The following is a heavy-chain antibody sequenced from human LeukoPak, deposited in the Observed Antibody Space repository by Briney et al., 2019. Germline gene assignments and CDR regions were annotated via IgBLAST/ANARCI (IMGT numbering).Heavy chain of an antibody. CDR1: GFTFSSYA. CDR3: AKELVPDYYDSSGYYPESFDY. CDR2: ISGSGGST. V-gene: IGHV3-23*01. J-gene: IGHJ4*02. Sequence: GGSLRLSCAASGFTFSSYAMSWVRQAPGKGLEWVSAISGSGGSTYYADSVKGRFTISRDNSKNTPYLQMNSLRAEDTAVYYCAKELVPDYYDSSGYYPESFDYWGQGTLVTVSS. D-gene: IGHD3-22*01.